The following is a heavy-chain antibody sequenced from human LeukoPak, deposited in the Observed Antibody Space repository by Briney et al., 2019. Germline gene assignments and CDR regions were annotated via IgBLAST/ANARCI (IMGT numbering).Heavy chain of an antibody. Sequence: GASVKVSCKASGYTFTGYYMHWVRQAPGQGLEWMGWINPNSGGTNYAQKFQGRVTMTRDTSISTAYMELSRLRSDDTAVYYCARDLYYYDSSGYYSIPTYYYYYMDVWGKGTTVTISS. J-gene: IGHJ6*03. CDR1: GYTFTGYY. CDR3: ARDLYYYDSSGYYSIPTYYYYYMDV. D-gene: IGHD3-22*01. V-gene: IGHV1-2*02. CDR2: INPNSGGT.